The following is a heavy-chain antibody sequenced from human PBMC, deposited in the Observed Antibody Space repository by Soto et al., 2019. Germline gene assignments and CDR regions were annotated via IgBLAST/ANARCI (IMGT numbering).Heavy chain of an antibody. CDR3: VRDRSGSYLEGFDY. V-gene: IGHV3-7*01. CDR1: GFTFSSFW. Sequence: EVQLVESGGGLVQLGGSRRLSCAASGFTFSSFWMTWVRQAPGKGLEWVANIKQDGSEKYYVDSVKGRFTISRDNARNSLFLETKSLRSEDTAVYSCVRDRSGSYLEGFDYWGQGTLVTVSS. J-gene: IGHJ4*02. D-gene: IGHD1-26*01. CDR2: IKQDGSEK.